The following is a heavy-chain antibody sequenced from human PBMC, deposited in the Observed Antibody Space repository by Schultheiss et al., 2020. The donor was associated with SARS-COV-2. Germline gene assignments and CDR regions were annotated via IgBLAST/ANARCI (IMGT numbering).Heavy chain of an antibody. CDR3: ARGGYYYYYGMDV. Sequence: GGSLRLSCKGSGYSFTSYWISWVRQMPGKGLEWMGRIDPSDSYTRYSPSFQGQVTISADKSISTAYLQWSSLKASDTAMYYCARGGYYYYYGMDVWGQGTTVTVSS. CDR2: IDPSDSYT. J-gene: IGHJ6*02. D-gene: IGHD3-16*01. V-gene: IGHV5-10-1*04. CDR1: GYSFTSYW.